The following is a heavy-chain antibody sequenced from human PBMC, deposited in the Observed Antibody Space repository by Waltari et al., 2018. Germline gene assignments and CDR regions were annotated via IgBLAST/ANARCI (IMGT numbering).Heavy chain of an antibody. CDR2: ISSSGSTI. Sequence: EVQLVESGGGLVQPGGSLRLSCAASGFTFSSYEMNWVRQAPGKGREWFSYISSSGSTIYYADSVKGRFTISRDNAKNSLYLQMNSLRAEDTAVYYCARDTPEAVSHDAFDIWGQGTMVTVSS. V-gene: IGHV3-48*03. J-gene: IGHJ3*02. CDR3: ARDTPEAVSHDAFDI. D-gene: IGHD3-22*01. CDR1: GFTFSSYE.